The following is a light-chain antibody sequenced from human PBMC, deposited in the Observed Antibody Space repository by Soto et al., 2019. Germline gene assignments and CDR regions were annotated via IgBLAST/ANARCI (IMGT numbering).Light chain of an antibody. J-gene: IGLJ1*01. CDR2: EVS. V-gene: IGLV2-14*01. CDR3: NSQRSSGTRV. Sequence: QSVLTQPASVSGSPGQSSTISCTGTSSDVGGYKHVSWYQHHPGKAPKLMIYEVSNRPSGVSNRFSGSKSGYTASLTISGLQAEDEADYYCNSQRSSGTRVFGTGTKLTVL. CDR1: SSDVGGYKH.